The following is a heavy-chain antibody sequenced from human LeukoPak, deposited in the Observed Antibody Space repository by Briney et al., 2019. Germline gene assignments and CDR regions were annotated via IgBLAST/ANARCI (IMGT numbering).Heavy chain of an antibody. Sequence: SCKTSGYTFISYYMHWVRQAPGKGLEYVSSVSSNVYSTHYADSVKGRFAISRDNSKNTLYLQMSSLRTEDTAVYYCVKDSKSSGWYVPPNFDYWGQGTLVTVSS. CDR1: GYTFISYY. V-gene: IGHV3-64D*09. CDR3: VKDSKSSGWYVPPNFDY. J-gene: IGHJ4*02. CDR2: VSSNVYST. D-gene: IGHD6-19*01.